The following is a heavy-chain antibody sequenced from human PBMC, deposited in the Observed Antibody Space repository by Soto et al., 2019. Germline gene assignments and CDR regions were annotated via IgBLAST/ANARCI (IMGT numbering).Heavy chain of an antibody. D-gene: IGHD1-26*01. J-gene: IGHJ5*02. V-gene: IGHV5-10-1*01. CDR3: ARLFCSTDTCDSRFDP. Sequence: PGESLKISCTGFGYTFTTFWISWVRQMPGKGLEWMGRIDPRDSQTNYSPSFQGHVTISVDKSISTAYLQWDSLKASDTAMYYCARLFCSTDTCDSRFDPWGQGTLVTVSS. CDR1: GYTFTTFW. CDR2: IDPRDSQT.